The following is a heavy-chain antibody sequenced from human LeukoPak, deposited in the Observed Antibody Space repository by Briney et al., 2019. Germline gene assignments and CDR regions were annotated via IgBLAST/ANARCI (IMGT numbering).Heavy chain of an antibody. V-gene: IGHV1-18*01. CDR3: ARGGVATLGNWFDP. Sequence: ASVKVSCKASGYTFNSYGFSWVRQAPGQGLEWMGWISTYNGNTNYAQNLQGRVSMTTDTSTSTAYMELRSLRSDDTAVYYCARGGVATLGNWFDPWGQGTLVTVSS. J-gene: IGHJ5*02. CDR1: GYTFNSYG. CDR2: ISTYNGNT. D-gene: IGHD5-12*01.